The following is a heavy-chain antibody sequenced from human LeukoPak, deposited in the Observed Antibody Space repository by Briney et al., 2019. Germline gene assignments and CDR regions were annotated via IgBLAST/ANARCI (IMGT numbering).Heavy chain of an antibody. Sequence: GRSLRLSCAASGFTFRIYAMHWVRQAPGRGLVWVAVISYDGSNKYYADSVKGRFTISRDNSKNTLYLQMNSLRAEDTAVYYCAREGDYGDYYFDYWGQGTLVTVSS. J-gene: IGHJ4*02. CDR3: AREGDYGDYYFDY. V-gene: IGHV3-30-3*01. D-gene: IGHD4-17*01. CDR2: ISYDGSNK. CDR1: GFTFRIYA.